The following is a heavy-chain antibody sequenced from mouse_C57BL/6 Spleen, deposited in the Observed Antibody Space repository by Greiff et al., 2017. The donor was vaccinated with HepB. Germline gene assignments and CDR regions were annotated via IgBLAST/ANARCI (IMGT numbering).Heavy chain of an antibody. V-gene: IGHV1-42*01. CDR1: GYSFTGYY. J-gene: IGHJ2*01. CDR3: ATGVTTEVEGFDY. CDR2: INPSTGGT. Sequence: EVQLQQSGPELVKPGASVKISCKASGYSFTGYYMNWVKQSPEKSLEWIGEINPSTGGTTYNQKFKAKATLTVDKSSSTAYMQLKSLTSEDSAVYYCATGVTTEVEGFDYWGQGTTLTVSS. D-gene: IGHD1-1*01.